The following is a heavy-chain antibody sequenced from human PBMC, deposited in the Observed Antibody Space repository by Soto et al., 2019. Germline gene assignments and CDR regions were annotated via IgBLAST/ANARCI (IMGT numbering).Heavy chain of an antibody. CDR3: AQALGECNCSGCFRKWCSP. D-gene: IGHD2-15*01. V-gene: IGHV1-18*01. Sequence: QVQLVQSGAEVKTPGASVKVSCRASGYSFRTHGITWVRQAPGPGLEWVGWISTYDDKTNFPQKFQGRITMTTGTSRVSAHVEGWKFRSDASATYLGAQALGECNCSGCFRKWCSPWGQGLRVTVSS. CDR1: GYSFRTHG. CDR2: ISTYDDKT. J-gene: IGHJ5*02.